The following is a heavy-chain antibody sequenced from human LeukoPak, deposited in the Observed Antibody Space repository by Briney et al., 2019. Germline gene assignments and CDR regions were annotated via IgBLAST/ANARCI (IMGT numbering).Heavy chain of an antibody. Sequence: ASVKVSCKASGYTVSGYHIHWIRQAPGQGLEWMGWINPNNGDTDYAQKFQGRVTLTRDTSINTAYMELNRLRSDDTAVYYCAGDMVRGYILRRVLEHWGPGTLVTVSS. CDR1: GYTVSGYH. CDR2: INPNNGDT. CDR3: AGDMVRGYILRRVLEH. V-gene: IGHV1-2*02. J-gene: IGHJ4*02. D-gene: IGHD3-10*01.